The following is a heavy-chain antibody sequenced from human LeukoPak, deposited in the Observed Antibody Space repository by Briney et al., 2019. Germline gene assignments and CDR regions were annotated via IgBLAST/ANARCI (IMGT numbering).Heavy chain of an antibody. CDR2: VSFDGSNK. D-gene: IGHD1-1*01. CDR1: GFTFSSYG. CDR3: AKIRSVGTGDAFDI. V-gene: IGHV3-30*18. Sequence: GGSLRLSCAASGFTFSSYGMHWVRQTPDKGLEWVAIVSFDGSNKYYADSVKGRFSISRDNSKNTLYLQMNSLRAEDTSMYYCAKIRSVGTGDAFDIWGQGTMVTVPS. J-gene: IGHJ3*02.